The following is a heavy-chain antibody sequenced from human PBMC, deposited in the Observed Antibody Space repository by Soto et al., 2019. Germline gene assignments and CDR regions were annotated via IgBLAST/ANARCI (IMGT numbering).Heavy chain of an antibody. Sequence: AGSLKLTCAVSGITFSRYAMSWVRQAPGKGLEWVSAISGSGGSTYYADSVKGRFTISRDNSKNTLYLQMNSLRAEDTAVYYCAKPIVVVTANQRPGYWGQGTLVTVS. CDR2: ISGSGGST. CDR3: AKPIVVVTANQRPGY. D-gene: IGHD2-21*02. CDR1: GITFSRYA. J-gene: IGHJ4*02. V-gene: IGHV3-23*01.